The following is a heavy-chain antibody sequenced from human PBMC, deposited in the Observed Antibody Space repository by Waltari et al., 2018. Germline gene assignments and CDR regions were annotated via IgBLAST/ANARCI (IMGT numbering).Heavy chain of an antibody. Sequence: QVQLQESGPGLVKPSETLSLTCTVSGGSISSYYWSWIRQPPGKGLEWIGYIYYSGSTNYNPSLKSRVTISVDTSKNQFSLKLSSVTAADTAVYYCAREDGIVGLDPWGQGTLVTVSS. CDR3: AREDGIVGLDP. V-gene: IGHV4-59*01. CDR2: IYYSGST. D-gene: IGHD1-26*01. J-gene: IGHJ5*02. CDR1: GGSISSYY.